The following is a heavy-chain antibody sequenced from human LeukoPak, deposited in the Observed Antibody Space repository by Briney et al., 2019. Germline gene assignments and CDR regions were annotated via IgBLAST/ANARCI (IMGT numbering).Heavy chain of an antibody. CDR3: AKDVSYYGSGTLAS. D-gene: IGHD3-10*01. V-gene: IGHV3-30*02. J-gene: IGHJ5*02. CDR1: GFTFSSYG. Sequence: GGSLRLSCAASGFTFSSYGMHWVRQAPGKGLEWVAFIRYDGSNKYYADSVKGRFTISRDNSKNTLYLQMNSLRAEDTAVYYCAKDVSYYGSGTLASWGQGTLVTVSS. CDR2: IRYDGSNK.